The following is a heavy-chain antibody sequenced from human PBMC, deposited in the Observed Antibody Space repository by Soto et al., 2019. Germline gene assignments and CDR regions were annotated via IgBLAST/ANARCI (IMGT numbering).Heavy chain of an antibody. J-gene: IGHJ6*03. Sequence: EVQLVESGGGLVQPGGSLRLSCAASGFTVSSKYMSWVRQAPGKGLEWVSLIQSGGTTYYADSVKGRFTISRDSSKNMVHLQMDSLRAEDTAVYYCAMDDIRCSGGSCCGVPMDVWCKWTTVTVYS. CDR2: IQSGGTT. D-gene: IGHD2-15*01. CDR3: AMDDIRCSGGSCCGVPMDV. CDR1: GFTVSSKY. V-gene: IGHV3-66*01.